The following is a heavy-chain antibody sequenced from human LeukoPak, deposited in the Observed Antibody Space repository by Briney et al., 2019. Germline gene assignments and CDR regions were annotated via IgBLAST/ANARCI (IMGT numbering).Heavy chain of an antibody. Sequence: GGSLRLSCAASGFTFSSYAMSWVRQAPGKGLEWVSAISGSGGSTYYADSVKGRFTISRDKSKNTLYLQMNSLRAEDTAVYYCAKDGAGSQSYCSSTSCYVDYWGQGTLVTVSS. CDR3: AKDGAGSQSYCSSTSCYVDY. V-gene: IGHV3-23*01. CDR2: ISGSGGST. CDR1: GFTFSSYA. J-gene: IGHJ4*02. D-gene: IGHD2-2*01.